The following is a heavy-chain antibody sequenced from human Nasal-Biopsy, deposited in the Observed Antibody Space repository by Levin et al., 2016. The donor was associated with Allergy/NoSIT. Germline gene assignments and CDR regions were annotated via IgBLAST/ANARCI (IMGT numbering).Heavy chain of an antibody. J-gene: IGHJ6*03. Sequence: ASVKVSCKTSGYTFTSYSISWVRQAPGQGLEWMGWISAYNGNTDYAQKLQGRLTMTTDTSTSTAYMELRSLRSDDTAMYYCARHMSSSYYYMDVWGKGTTVTVSS. D-gene: IGHD3-10*01. CDR1: GYTFTSYS. CDR2: ISAYNGNT. CDR3: ARHMSSSYYYMDV. V-gene: IGHV1-18*04.